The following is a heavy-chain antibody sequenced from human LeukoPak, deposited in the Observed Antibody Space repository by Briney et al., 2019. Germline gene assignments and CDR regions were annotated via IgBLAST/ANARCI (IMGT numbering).Heavy chain of an antibody. CDR1: GFTFSSYS. CDR3: AINGGGDSGYGNFDY. J-gene: IGHJ4*02. CDR2: INWNSDSI. V-gene: IGHV3-9*01. Sequence: GGSLRLSCAASGFTFSSYSMYWVRQAPGKGLEWVSGINWNSDSIGYADSVKGRFTTSRDNAKNSLYLQMNSLRAEDTALYYCAINGGGDSGYGNFDYWGQGTLVTVSS. D-gene: IGHD5-12*01.